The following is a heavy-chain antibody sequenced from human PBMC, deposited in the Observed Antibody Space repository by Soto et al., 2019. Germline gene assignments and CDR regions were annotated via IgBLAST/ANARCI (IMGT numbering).Heavy chain of an antibody. CDR2: ISYDGGDK. Sequence: GGSLRLSCAASEFTFSSYGMHWVRQAPGKGLEWVAVISYDGGDKYYADSVKGRFTISRDNSKHTLYLQMNSLRAEDTAVYYCAKDISGSYYYGMDVWGQGTTVTVSS. CDR3: AKDISGSYYYGMDV. CDR1: EFTFSSYG. J-gene: IGHJ6*02. V-gene: IGHV3-30*18. D-gene: IGHD1-26*01.